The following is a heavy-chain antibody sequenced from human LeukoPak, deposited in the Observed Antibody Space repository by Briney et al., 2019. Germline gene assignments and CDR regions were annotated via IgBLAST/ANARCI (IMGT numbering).Heavy chain of an antibody. V-gene: IGHV5-51*01. Sequence: GKSLKISCKGSGYSFTSYWIGWVRQMPGKGLEWMGIIYPGDSDTRYSPSFQGQVTISADKSISTAYLQWSSLKASDTAMYYCARHYCSGGSCYYYFDYWGQGTLVTVSS. CDR2: IYPGDSDT. J-gene: IGHJ4*02. CDR3: ARHYCSGGSCYYYFDY. CDR1: GYSFTSYW. D-gene: IGHD2-15*01.